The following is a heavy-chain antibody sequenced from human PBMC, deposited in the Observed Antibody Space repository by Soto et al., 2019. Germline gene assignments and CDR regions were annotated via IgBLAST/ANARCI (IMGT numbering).Heavy chain of an antibody. Sequence: GGSLRLSCAASGFTFSSYAMSWVRQAPGKGLEWVSSISGSGGSIYYADSVKGRFTISRDNAKNSLYLQMNSLRAEDTAVYYCARADSGYDWGHGTLVTVSS. V-gene: IGHV3-21*04. CDR2: ISGSGGSI. J-gene: IGHJ4*01. CDR1: GFTFSSYA. CDR3: ARADSGYD. D-gene: IGHD5-12*01.